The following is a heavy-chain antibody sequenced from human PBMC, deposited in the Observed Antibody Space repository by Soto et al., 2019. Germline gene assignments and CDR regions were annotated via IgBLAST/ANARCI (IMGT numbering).Heavy chain of an antibody. CDR3: ARDDCSSTSCFEASLDAFDI. Sequence: GASVKVSCKASGYTFTSYGISWVRQAPGQGLEWMGWISAYNGNTNYAQKLQGRVTMTTDTSTSTAYMELRSLRSDDTAVYYCARDDCSSTSCFEASLDAFDIWGQGTMVTVSS. V-gene: IGHV1-18*01. CDR2: ISAYNGNT. D-gene: IGHD2-2*01. J-gene: IGHJ3*02. CDR1: GYTFTSYG.